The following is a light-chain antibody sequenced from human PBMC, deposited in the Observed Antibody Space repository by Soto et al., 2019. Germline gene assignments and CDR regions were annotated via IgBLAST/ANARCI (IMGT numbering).Light chain of an antibody. V-gene: IGLV2-11*01. CDR2: DVS. CDR3: CSYAGSYTYV. J-gene: IGLJ1*01. CDR1: SRDVGGYNY. Sequence: QSVLTPPPSVSGSPGQSVTISRTGNSRDVGGYNYVSWYQQHPGKAPKLMIYDVSKRPSGVPDRFSGSKSGNTASLTISGLQAEDEADYYCCSYAGSYTYVFGTGTKVTVL.